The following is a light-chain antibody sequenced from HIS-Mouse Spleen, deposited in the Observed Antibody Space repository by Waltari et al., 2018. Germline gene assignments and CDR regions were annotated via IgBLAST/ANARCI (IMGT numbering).Light chain of an antibody. CDR2: STN. CDR1: SCSVSTIYH. J-gene: IGLJ3*02. CDR3: VLYMGSGISV. Sequence: QTVVTQEPLFSVSPGGTVTLTCGLSSCSVSTIYHPSWYQQTPGQAPRTLIYSTNTRSSGVPDRFSGSIRGNKAALTITGAQADDESDYYCVLYMGSGISVFGGGTKLTVL. V-gene: IGLV8-61*01.